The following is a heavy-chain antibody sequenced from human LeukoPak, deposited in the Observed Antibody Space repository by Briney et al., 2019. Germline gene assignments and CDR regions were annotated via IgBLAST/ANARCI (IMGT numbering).Heavy chain of an antibody. Sequence: ASVKVSCKASGYTFNTYPINWVRQAPGQGLECMGWINTNTGSPTYAQGLTGRFVFSLDTSVSTAFLQINSLKAEDTALHYCVRGVDTTGYFNYWGQGTLVTVSS. V-gene: IGHV7-4-1*02. CDR2: INTNTGSP. J-gene: IGHJ4*02. CDR3: VRGVDTTGYFNY. D-gene: IGHD3-22*01. CDR1: GYTFNTYP.